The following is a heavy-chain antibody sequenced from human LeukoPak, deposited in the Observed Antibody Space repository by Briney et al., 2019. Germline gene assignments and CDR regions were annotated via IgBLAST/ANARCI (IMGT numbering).Heavy chain of an antibody. D-gene: IGHD2-2*01. Sequence: PGGSLRLSCADSGFTFRSYGMHWVRQAPGKGLEWVAVISSSGSNKFYADSVKGRFTVSRDNSKNTLYLQMNSLRAEDTTVYYCAKASGQAGYCSSTSCHYTFDYWGQGTLVTVSS. J-gene: IGHJ4*02. CDR3: AKASGQAGYCSSTSCHYTFDY. CDR1: GFTFRSYG. CDR2: ISSSGSNK. V-gene: IGHV3-30*18.